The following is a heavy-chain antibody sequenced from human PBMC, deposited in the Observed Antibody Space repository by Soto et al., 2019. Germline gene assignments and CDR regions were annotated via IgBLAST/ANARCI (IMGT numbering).Heavy chain of an antibody. Sequence: QVQLVQSGAEVKKPGSSVKVSCKASGGTFSSYAISWVRQAPGQGLEWMGGIIPIFGTANYAQKFQGRVTITADESTSTAYMALSSLRSEDTAVYYCARAVVVAARADWYYGMDVWGQGTTVTVSS. D-gene: IGHD2-15*01. CDR1: GGTFSSYA. J-gene: IGHJ6*02. V-gene: IGHV1-69*01. CDR3: ARAVVVAARADWYYGMDV. CDR2: IIPIFGTA.